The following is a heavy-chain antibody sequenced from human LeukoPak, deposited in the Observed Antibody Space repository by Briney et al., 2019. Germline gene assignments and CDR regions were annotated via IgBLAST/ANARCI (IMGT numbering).Heavy chain of an antibody. V-gene: IGHV3-48*04. D-gene: IGHD1-26*01. CDR3: VRVRSGGYFAFDI. Sequence: GGSLRLSCAASGFTFSSFSMNWVRQAPGKGLEWVSYISSGSTVIYYGDSVKGRFTISRDNAKNSLFLQVNSLKAEDTAVYYCVRVRSGGYFAFDIWGQGTMVTVSS. J-gene: IGHJ3*02. CDR2: ISSGSTVI. CDR1: GFTFSSFS.